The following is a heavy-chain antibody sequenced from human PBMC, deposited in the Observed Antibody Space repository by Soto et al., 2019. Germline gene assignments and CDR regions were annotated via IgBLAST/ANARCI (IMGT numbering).Heavy chain of an antibody. D-gene: IGHD3-22*01. CDR1: GYIFTGYY. J-gene: IGHJ6*02. CDR2: INPNSGGT. Sequence: GASVNVSCKASGYIFTGYYMHWVRQAPGQGLEWMGWINPNSGGTNYAQKFQGWVTMTRDTSISTAYMELSRLRSDDTAVYYCARGHSSGYYDYYYYGMDVWGQGTTVTVSS. CDR3: ARGHSSGYYDYYYYGMDV. V-gene: IGHV1-2*04.